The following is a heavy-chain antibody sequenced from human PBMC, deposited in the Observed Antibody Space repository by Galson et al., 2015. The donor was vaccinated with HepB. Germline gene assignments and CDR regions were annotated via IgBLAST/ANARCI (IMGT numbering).Heavy chain of an antibody. Sequence: LRLSCAASGFTFSDYAMHWVRQAPGKGLEWVAVISYDRSNKYYADSVKGRFTISRDNSKNTLYLQMNSLRAEDTAVYYCARGYGSGSMDVWGQGTTVTVSS. CDR3: ARGYGSGSMDV. CDR1: GFTFSDYA. V-gene: IGHV3-30-3*01. CDR2: ISYDRSNK. D-gene: IGHD3-10*01. J-gene: IGHJ6*02.